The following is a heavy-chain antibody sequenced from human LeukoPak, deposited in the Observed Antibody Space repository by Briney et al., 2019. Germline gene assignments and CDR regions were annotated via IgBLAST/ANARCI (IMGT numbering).Heavy chain of an antibody. V-gene: IGHV1-24*01. J-gene: IGHJ6*02. D-gene: IGHD1-26*01. CDR2: FDPEDGET. Sequence: ASVKVSCKVSGYTLIELSMHWVRQAPGKGLEWMGGFDPEDGETIYAQKFQGRVTMTEDTSTDTAYMELSSLRSEDTAVYYCATVPSELPNYYGMDVWGQGTTVTVSS. CDR3: ATVPSELPNYYGMDV. CDR1: GYTLIELS.